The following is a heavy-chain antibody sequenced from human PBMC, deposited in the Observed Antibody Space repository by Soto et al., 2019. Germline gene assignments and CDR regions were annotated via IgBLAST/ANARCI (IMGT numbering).Heavy chain of an antibody. CDR3: ARGVRYFYWLPTHYYYSYMDV. J-gene: IGHJ6*03. D-gene: IGHD3-9*01. Sequence: SETLSLTCAVYGGSFSGYYWSWIRQPPGKGLEWIGEINHSGSTNYNPSLKSRVTISVDTSKNQFSLKLSSVTAADTAVYYCARGVRYFYWLPTHYYYSYMDVRGKGPTVTVSS. V-gene: IGHV4-34*01. CDR2: INHSGST. CDR1: GGSFSGYY.